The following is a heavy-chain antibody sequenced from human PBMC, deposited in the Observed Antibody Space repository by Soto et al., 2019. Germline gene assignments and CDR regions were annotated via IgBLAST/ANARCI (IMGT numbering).Heavy chain of an antibody. CDR1: GFTFSSYG. D-gene: IGHD2-21*02. Sequence: PGGSLRLSCAASGFTFSSYGMHWVRQAPGKGLEWVAVISYDGSDKYYADSVKGRFTISRDNSKSTLYLQMNSLRAEDSALYYCAKHLVVVTAIPLYGMDVWGQGTTVTVSS. J-gene: IGHJ6*02. V-gene: IGHV3-30*18. CDR3: AKHLVVVTAIPLYGMDV. CDR2: ISYDGSDK.